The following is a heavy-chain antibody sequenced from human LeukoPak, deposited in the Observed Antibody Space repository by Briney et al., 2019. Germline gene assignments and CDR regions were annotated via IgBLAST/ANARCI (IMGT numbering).Heavy chain of an antibody. CDR2: IYYSGST. CDR3: ARGLYYGSWYYFDY. J-gene: IGHJ4*02. V-gene: IGHV4-59*01. CDR1: GGSISSYY. Sequence: SETLSLTCTVSGGSISSYYWSWIRQPPGKGLEWIGYIYYSGSTNYNPSLKSRVTISVDTSKNQFSLKLSSVTAADTAVYYCARGLYYGSWYYFDYWGQGTLVTVSS. D-gene: IGHD3-10*01.